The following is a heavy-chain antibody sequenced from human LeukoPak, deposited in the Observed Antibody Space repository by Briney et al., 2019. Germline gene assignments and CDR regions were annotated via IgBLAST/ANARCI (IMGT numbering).Heavy chain of an antibody. CDR1: GFTFSSYA. D-gene: IGHD3-22*01. J-gene: IGHJ3*02. CDR2: ISGSGGST. V-gene: IGHV3-23*01. Sequence: GRSLRLSCAASGFTFSSYAMSWVRQAPGKGLEWVSAISGSGGSTYYADSVKGRFTISRDNSKNTLYLQMNGLRAEDTAVYYCAKSRYYDSSGYPYAFDIWGQGTMVTVSS. CDR3: AKSRYYDSSGYPYAFDI.